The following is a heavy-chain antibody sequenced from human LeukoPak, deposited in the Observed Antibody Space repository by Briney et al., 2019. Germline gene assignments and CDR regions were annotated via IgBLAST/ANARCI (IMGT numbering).Heavy chain of an antibody. V-gene: IGHV3-66*01. CDR1: RFTVSSNY. Sequence: GGSLRLSCAASRFTVSSNYMSWVRQAPGKGLEWVSVIYSGGSTYYADSVKGRFTISRDNSKNTLYLQMNSLRAEDTAVYYCARERRAAASDWGQGTLVTVSS. J-gene: IGHJ4*02. CDR3: ARERRAAASD. CDR2: IYSGGST. D-gene: IGHD6-13*01.